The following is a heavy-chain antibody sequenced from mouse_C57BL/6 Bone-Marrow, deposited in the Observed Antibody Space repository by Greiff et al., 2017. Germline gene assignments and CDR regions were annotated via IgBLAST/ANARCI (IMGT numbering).Heavy chain of an antibody. Sequence: EVQVVESGGGLVQPGGSLSLSCAASGFTFTDYYMSWVRQPPGKALEWLGFIRNKANGYTTEYSASVKGRFTISRDNSQSILYLQVNALRAEDSATYYCARDAGGGVAYWGQGTLVTVSA. V-gene: IGHV7-3*01. J-gene: IGHJ3*01. CDR3: ARDAGGGVAY. CDR2: IRNKANGYTT. CDR1: GFTFTDYY.